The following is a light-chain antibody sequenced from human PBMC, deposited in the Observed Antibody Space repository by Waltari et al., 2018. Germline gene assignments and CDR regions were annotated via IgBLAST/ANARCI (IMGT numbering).Light chain of an antibody. CDR1: QSLLYSLNNKNF. V-gene: IGKV4-1*01. J-gene: IGKJ1*01. CDR2: WAS. Sequence: DIVMTQSPDSLAVSLGERATINCKSTQSLLYSLNNKNFLAWYQQKPGQPPKLLIYWASTRESGVPDRFSGSGSGTDFTLTISSLQAEDVAVYYCQQYYTPPLTFGQGTKVEI. CDR3: QQYYTPPLT.